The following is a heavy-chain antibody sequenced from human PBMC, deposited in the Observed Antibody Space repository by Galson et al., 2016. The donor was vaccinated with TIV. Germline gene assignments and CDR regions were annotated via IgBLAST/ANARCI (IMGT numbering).Heavy chain of an antibody. J-gene: IGHJ4*02. CDR2: INDSGAT. CDR1: GGSLSIYY. Sequence: ETLSLTCAVYGGSLSIYYWNWIRQFPGKGLEWIGEINDSGATKYNPSLKSRVSMSVDTSKNQFSLRLTSVNAADTAVYYCARGRYLRTHYYGSGRDFDYWAQGTLVTVSS. V-gene: IGHV4-34*01. D-gene: IGHD3-10*01. CDR3: ARGRYLRTHYYGSGRDFDY.